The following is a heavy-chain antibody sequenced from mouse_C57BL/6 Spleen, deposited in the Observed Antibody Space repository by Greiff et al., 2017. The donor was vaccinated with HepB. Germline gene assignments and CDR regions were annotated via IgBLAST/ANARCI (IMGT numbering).Heavy chain of an antibody. CDR1: GFTFSDYG. CDR2: ISSGSSTI. Sequence: EVQRVESGGGLVKPGGSLKLSCAASGFTFSDYGMHWVRQAPEKGLEWVAYISSGSSTIYYADTVKGRFTISRDNAKNTLFLQMTSLRSEDTAMYYCARPDGYYEGYFDYWGQGTTLTVSS. J-gene: IGHJ2*01. D-gene: IGHD2-3*01. V-gene: IGHV5-17*01. CDR3: ARPDGYYEGYFDY.